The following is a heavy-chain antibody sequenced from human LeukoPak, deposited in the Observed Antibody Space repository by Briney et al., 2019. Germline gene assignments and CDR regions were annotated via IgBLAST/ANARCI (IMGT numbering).Heavy chain of an antibody. Sequence: SETLSLTCTVSGGSISSHYWSWIRQPAGKGLEWIGRIYTSGSTNYNPSLQSRVTMSVDTSKNQFSLKLSSVTAADTAVYYCARVSYDSGGYYPQGAFDIWGQGTMVTVSS. CDR1: GGSISSHY. V-gene: IGHV4-4*07. CDR2: IYTSGST. J-gene: IGHJ3*02. CDR3: ARVSYDSGGYYPQGAFDI. D-gene: IGHD3-22*01.